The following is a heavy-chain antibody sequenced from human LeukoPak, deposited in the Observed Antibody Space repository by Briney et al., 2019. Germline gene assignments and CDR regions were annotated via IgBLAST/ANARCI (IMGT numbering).Heavy chain of an antibody. D-gene: IGHD2-15*01. Sequence: GGSLRPSCAASGFTFSTYSMNWVRQAPGKGLEWVSSIISSSSYIYYADSVKGRFTISRDNAKNSLYLQMNSLRAEDTAVYYCARDPQYCSGGSCYSFDYWGQGTLVTVSS. CDR2: IISSSSYI. J-gene: IGHJ4*02. V-gene: IGHV3-21*01. CDR3: ARDPQYCSGGSCYSFDY. CDR1: GFTFSTYS.